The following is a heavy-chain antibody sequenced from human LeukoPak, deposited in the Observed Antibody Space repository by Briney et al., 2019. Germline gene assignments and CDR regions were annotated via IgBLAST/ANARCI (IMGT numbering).Heavy chain of an antibody. V-gene: IGHV3-7*03. CDR2: IKQDGSEK. J-gene: IGHJ4*02. D-gene: IGHD6-19*01. CDR1: RFTFSNYW. Sequence: GGSLRLSCAASRFTFSNYWMSWVRQAPGRGVEGVANIKQDGSEKYYVDSVRGRFTISRENAKNSLYLQMNSLRAEDTAVYYCARLDDRLAPSGLDYWGQGTLVTVSS. CDR3: ARLDDRLAPSGLDY.